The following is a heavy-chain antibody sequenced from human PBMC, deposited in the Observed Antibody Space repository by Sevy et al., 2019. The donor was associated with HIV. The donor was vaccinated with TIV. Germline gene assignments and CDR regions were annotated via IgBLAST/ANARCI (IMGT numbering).Heavy chain of an antibody. CDR1: GFILGYYA. CDR2: SSYDGGNK. D-gene: IGHD4-17*01. J-gene: IGHJ4*02. V-gene: IGHV3-30-3*01. CDR3: ARDFYEFGDPRGLDY. Sequence: GGSLRLSCTASGFILGYYAMHWVRQAPGKGLEWVAVSSYDGGNKYYADSVQGRFTVSRDNSKNTLYLQMNSLRPEDTAMYYCARDFYEFGDPRGLDYWGQGVLVTVSS.